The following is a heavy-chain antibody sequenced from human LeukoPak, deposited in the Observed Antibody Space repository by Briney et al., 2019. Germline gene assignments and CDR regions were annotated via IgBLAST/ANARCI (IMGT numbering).Heavy chain of an antibody. Sequence: PSQTLSLTCAVSGGSISSGGYSWSWIRQPPGKGLEWIGYIYHSGSTYYNPSLKSRVTISVDRSKNQFSLKLSSVTAADTAVYYCASLNGDDFDYWGQGTLDTVSS. CDR2: IYHSGST. V-gene: IGHV4-30-2*01. D-gene: IGHD4-17*01. CDR1: GGSISSGGYS. CDR3: ASLNGDDFDY. J-gene: IGHJ4*02.